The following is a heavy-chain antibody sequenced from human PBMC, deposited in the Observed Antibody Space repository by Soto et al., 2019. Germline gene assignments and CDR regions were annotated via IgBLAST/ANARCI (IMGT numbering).Heavy chain of an antibody. J-gene: IGHJ4*02. D-gene: IGHD2-21*01. Sequence: LRLSCAASGFTFSSYAMSWVRQAPGKGLEWVSAISGSGGSTYYADSVKGRFTISRDNSKNTLYLQMNSLRAEDTAVYYCAKDLHIPYYFDYWGQGTLVTVSS. CDR3: AKDLHIPYYFDY. CDR1: GFTFSSYA. V-gene: IGHV3-23*01. CDR2: ISGSGGST.